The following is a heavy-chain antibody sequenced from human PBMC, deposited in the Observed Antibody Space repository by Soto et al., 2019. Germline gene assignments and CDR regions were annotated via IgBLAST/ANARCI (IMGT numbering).Heavy chain of an antibody. CDR1: GGTFSSNA. J-gene: IGHJ6*02. CDR3: ARGPHYGSGSYYVVGYYYYGMDV. V-gene: IGHV1-69*10. CDR2: IIPILDTA. D-gene: IGHD3-10*01. Sequence: SVKVSCKASGGTFSSNAISWVRQAAGQGLEWMGGIIPILDTAKYAQKFQGRVTMTRDTSISTAYMELSRLRSDDTAVYYCARGPHYGSGSYYVVGYYYYGMDVWGQGTTVTVSS.